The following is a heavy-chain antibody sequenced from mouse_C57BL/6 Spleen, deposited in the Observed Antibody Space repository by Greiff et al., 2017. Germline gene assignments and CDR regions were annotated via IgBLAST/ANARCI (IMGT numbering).Heavy chain of an antibody. CDR3: TTIYYDSPWFAY. V-gene: IGHV14-4*01. Sequence: EVQLQQSGAELVRPGASVKLSCTASGFNIKDDYMHWVKQRPDQGLEWIGWIDPENGDTEYASKFQGKATITADTSSNTAYLQLSSLTSEDTAVYYCTTIYYDSPWFAYWGQGTLVTVSA. CDR1: GFNIKDDY. CDR2: IDPENGDT. D-gene: IGHD2-4*01. J-gene: IGHJ3*01.